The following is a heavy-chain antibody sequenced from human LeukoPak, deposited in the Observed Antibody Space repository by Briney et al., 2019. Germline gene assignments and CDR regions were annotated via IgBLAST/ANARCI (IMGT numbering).Heavy chain of an antibody. CDR2: INPNSGGT. J-gene: IGHJ4*02. V-gene: IGHV1-2*02. CDR1: GYTFTGYY. D-gene: IGHD4-17*01. CDR3: ARDPMTTVTYFDY. Sequence: ASVKVSCKASGYTFTGYYMHWVRQAPGQGLEWMGWINPNSGGTNYAQKFQGRVTMTRDTSISTAYMELSRLRSDDTAVYYCARDPMTTVTYFDYRGQGTLVTVSS.